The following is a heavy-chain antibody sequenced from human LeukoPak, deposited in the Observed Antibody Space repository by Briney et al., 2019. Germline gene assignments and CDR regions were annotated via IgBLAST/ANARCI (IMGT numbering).Heavy chain of an antibody. J-gene: IGHJ4*02. CDR1: GYTFTDYY. CDR2: MNPNSGGT. D-gene: IGHD6-19*01. V-gene: IGHV1-2*02. Sequence: ASVKVSCKASGYTFTDYYMHWMRQAPGQGPEWMGWMNPNSGGTNYAQKFQGRVTMTRDTSITTAYMELSSLRSDDTAVYYCARDVKQWLVSGGYYFDYWGQGTLVTVSS. CDR3: ARDVKQWLVSGGYYFDY.